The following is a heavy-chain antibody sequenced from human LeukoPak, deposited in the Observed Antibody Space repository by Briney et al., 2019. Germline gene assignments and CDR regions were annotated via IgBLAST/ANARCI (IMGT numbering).Heavy chain of an antibody. Sequence: PWASVKVSCKASGYTFSSYGISWVRQAPGQGLEWIGWISAYNGNTNYAQKIQGRVTMTTDTSISTAYMELSSLRSEDTAVYYCVMDTAMVQNFDYWGQGTLVTVSS. CDR1: GYTFSSYG. D-gene: IGHD5-18*01. CDR2: ISAYNGNT. J-gene: IGHJ4*02. CDR3: VMDTAMVQNFDY. V-gene: IGHV1-18*01.